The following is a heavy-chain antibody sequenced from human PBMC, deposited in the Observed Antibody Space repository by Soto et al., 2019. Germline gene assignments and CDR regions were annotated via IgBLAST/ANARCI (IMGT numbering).Heavy chain of an antibody. J-gene: IGHJ5*02. Sequence: GGSLRLSCAASGFTFSSYAMSWVRQAPGKGLEWVSAISGSGGSTYYADSVKGRFTISRDNSKNTLYLQMNSLRAEDTAVYYCAKDEEWLVPWALNWFYPWGQGTLVTVSS. V-gene: IGHV3-23*01. CDR2: ISGSGGST. CDR1: GFTFSSYA. D-gene: IGHD6-19*01. CDR3: AKDEEWLVPWALNWFYP.